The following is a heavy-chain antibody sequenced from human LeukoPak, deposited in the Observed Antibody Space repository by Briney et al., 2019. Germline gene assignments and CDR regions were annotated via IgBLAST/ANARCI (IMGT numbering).Heavy chain of an antibody. CDR2: ISSNGGST. CDR3: ARAVYCSSTSCHFYYFDY. J-gene: IGHJ4*02. CDR1: GFTFSNYA. D-gene: IGHD2-2*01. Sequence: GGSLRLSCSASGFTFSNYAMHWVRQAPGKGLEYVSAISSNGGSTYYANSVKGRFTISRDNSKNTLYLQMGSLRAEDMAVYYCARAVYCSSTSCHFYYFDYWGQGTLVTVSS. V-gene: IGHV3-64*01.